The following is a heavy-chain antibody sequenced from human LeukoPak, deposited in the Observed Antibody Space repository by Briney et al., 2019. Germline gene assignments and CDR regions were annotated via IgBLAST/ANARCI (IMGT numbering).Heavy chain of an antibody. J-gene: IGHJ6*03. V-gene: IGHV1-69*05. CDR1: GGTFSSYA. Sequence: SVKVSCKASGGTFSSYAISWVRQAPGQGLEWMGRIIPIFGAANYAQKFQGRVTITTDESTSTPYMELSSLRSEDTALYYCARGNLKDCSGGSCYFFYMDVWGKGTTVTVSS. CDR3: ARGNLKDCSGGSCYFFYMDV. CDR2: IIPIFGAA. D-gene: IGHD2-15*01.